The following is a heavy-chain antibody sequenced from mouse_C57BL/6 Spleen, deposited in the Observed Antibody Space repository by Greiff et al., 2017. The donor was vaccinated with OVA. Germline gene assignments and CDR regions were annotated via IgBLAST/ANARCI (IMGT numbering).Heavy chain of an antibody. V-gene: IGHV6-3*01. CDR2: IRLKSDNYAT. Sequence: EVQLQESGGGLVQPGGSMKLSCVASGFTFSNYWMNWVRQSPEKGLEWVAQIRLKSDNYATHYAESVKGRFTISRDDSKSSVYLQMNNLRAEDTGIYYCTVYYGSSSSYWGQGTLVTVSA. CDR1: GFTFSNYW. D-gene: IGHD1-1*01. CDR3: TVYYGSSSSY. J-gene: IGHJ3*01.